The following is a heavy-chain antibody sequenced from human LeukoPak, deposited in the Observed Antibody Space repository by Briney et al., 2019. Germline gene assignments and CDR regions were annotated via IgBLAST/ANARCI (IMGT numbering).Heavy chain of an antibody. CDR3: ARHEVEDAFDI. Sequence: PSETLSLTCAVSGYSISSGYYWGWIRQPPGKGLEWIGSIYHSGGTYYNPSLKSRVTISVDTSKNQFSLKLSSVTAADTAVYYCARHEVEDAFDIWGQGTMVTVSS. CDR1: GYSISSGYY. V-gene: IGHV4-38-2*01. D-gene: IGHD2-15*01. J-gene: IGHJ3*02. CDR2: IYHSGGT.